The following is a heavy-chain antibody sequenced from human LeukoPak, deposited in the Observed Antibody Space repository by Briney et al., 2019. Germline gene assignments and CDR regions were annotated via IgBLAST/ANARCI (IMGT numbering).Heavy chain of an antibody. V-gene: IGHV3-48*03. CDR1: GFTFSSYE. J-gene: IGHJ6*03. D-gene: IGHD3-10*01. CDR2: ISSSGSTI. CDR3: ARDPYNGDYGEFYYYYMDV. Sequence: GGSLRLSCAASGFTFSSYEMNWVRQAPGKGLEWVSYISSSGSTIYDADSVKGRFTISRDNAKNSLYLQMNSLRAEDTAIYYCARDPYNGDYGEFYYYYMDVWGKGTTSPSP.